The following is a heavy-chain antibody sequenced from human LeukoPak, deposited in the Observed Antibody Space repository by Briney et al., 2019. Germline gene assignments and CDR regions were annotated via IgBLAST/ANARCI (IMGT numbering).Heavy chain of an antibody. CDR3: AADGYSSPFDY. Sequence: GGSLRLSCAASGFTFSSYWMSWVRQAPGKGLEWVANIKQGGSEEYYVDSVKGRFTISRDNAKNSLYLQMNSLRAEDTAVYYCAADGYSSPFDYWGQGTLVTVSS. V-gene: IGHV3-7*01. J-gene: IGHJ4*02. CDR2: IKQGGSEE. D-gene: IGHD5-24*01. CDR1: GFTFSSYW.